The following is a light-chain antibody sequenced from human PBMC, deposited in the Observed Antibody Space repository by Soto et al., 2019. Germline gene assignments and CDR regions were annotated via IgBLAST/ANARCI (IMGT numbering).Light chain of an antibody. V-gene: IGLV2-14*03. J-gene: IGLJ3*02. CDR3: SSYTSRNNWV. Sequence: QSALTQPASVSRSPGQSITISCTGTSSDIGGYNNVSWYQQHPDKAPKLVIYDVTNRPSGVSNRFSGSKSANTASLTISGLQAEDEASYYCSSYTSRNNWVFGGGTKLTVL. CDR1: SSDIGGYNN. CDR2: DVT.